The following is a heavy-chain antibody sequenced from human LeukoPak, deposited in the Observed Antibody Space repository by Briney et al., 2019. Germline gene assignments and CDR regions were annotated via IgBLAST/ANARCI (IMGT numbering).Heavy chain of an antibody. Sequence: ASVKVSCKASGYNFAGFYMHWVRQAPGHGLEWMGWINPNSGCTNYAQTFQGRVTVTSDTTMSTAYMELTRLTSDDSAMYYCARSKYDVLTGSPDYWGQGTLVTVSS. CDR2: INPNSGCT. J-gene: IGHJ4*02. CDR1: GYNFAGFY. CDR3: ARSKYDVLTGSPDY. D-gene: IGHD3-9*01. V-gene: IGHV1-2*02.